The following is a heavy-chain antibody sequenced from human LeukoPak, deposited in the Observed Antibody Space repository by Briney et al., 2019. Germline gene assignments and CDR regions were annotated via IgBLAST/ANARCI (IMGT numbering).Heavy chain of an antibody. V-gene: IGHV3-74*01. J-gene: IGHJ4*01. CDR3: ARELPREVTLDY. CDR1: GFTFIRYG. CDR2: INTDGSDI. Sequence: GGSLRLSCAASGFTFIRYGMQWVRQAPGKGLVWVSRINTDGSDISYADSVKGRFTISRDNAKNTLYLQMNSLRGEDTAVYYCARELPREVTLDYWGQGTLVTVSS. D-gene: IGHD2-21*02.